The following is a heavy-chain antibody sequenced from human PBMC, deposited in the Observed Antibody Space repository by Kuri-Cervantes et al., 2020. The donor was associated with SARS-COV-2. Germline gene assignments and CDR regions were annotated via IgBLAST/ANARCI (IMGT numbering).Heavy chain of an antibody. CDR3: ARGDGYNHGSLDY. J-gene: IGHJ4*02. D-gene: IGHD5-24*01. Sequence: SETLSLTCTVADGSVTGWHWSWVRQPAGKGLEWLGRIYSGTTESTNYNPSLKSRLTMSVDTSKNQFSLKLSSVTAADTAVYYCARGDGYNHGSLDYWGQGTLVTVSS. CDR2: IYSGTTEST. V-gene: IGHV4-4*07. CDR1: DGSVTGWH.